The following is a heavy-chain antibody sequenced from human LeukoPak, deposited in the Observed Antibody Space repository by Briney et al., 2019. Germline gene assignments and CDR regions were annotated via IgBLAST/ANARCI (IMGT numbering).Heavy chain of an antibody. CDR1: GYTFTSYY. J-gene: IGHJ4*02. Sequence: ASVTVSCKASGYTFTSYYMHWVRQAPGQGLEWMGIINPSGGSTSYAQKFRGRVTMTRDTSTSTVYMELSSLRSEDTAVYYCARDRYYYDSSGYIRGISFDYWGQGTLVTVSS. CDR3: ARDRYYYDSSGYIRGISFDY. D-gene: IGHD3-22*01. CDR2: INPSGGST. V-gene: IGHV1-46*01.